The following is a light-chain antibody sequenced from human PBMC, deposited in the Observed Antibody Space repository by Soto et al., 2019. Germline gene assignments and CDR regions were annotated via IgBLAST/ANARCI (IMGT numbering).Light chain of an antibody. CDR3: QQYYSTPPWT. J-gene: IGKJ1*01. CDR1: QSVYYSSNNKNY. V-gene: IGKV4-1*01. Sequence: DIVMTQSPDSLAVSLGERATINCKSSQSVYYSSNNKNYLAWYQQKPGQPPKLLIYWASTRASGVPDRFSGSGSGTDFSLTISSLQAEDVAVYYCQQYYSTPPWTFGQGTKVEIK. CDR2: WAS.